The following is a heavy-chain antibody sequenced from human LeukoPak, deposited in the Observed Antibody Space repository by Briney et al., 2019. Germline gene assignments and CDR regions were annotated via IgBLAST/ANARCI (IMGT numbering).Heavy chain of an antibody. CDR1: GFTFSSYA. J-gene: IGHJ6*04. V-gene: IGHV3-30*04. CDR2: IYYDESNK. CDR3: AKDCGGSSTGYYYGMDV. D-gene: IGHD2-15*01. Sequence: RSLTLTCTASGFTFSSYAMHWVRQAPGQGLEWVAVIYYDESNKYYEDSVKGRFTISRDNSKNTLYLQMNSLRAEDTAVYYCAKDCGGSSTGYYYGMDVWGKGTTVTVSS.